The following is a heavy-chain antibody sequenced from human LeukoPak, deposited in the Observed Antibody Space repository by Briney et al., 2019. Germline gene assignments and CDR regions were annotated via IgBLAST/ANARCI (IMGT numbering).Heavy chain of an antibody. CDR3: ARGKFFDY. CDR2: ITSNTNYI. CDR1: GFTFSSYS. J-gene: IGHJ4*02. D-gene: IGHD3-10*01. V-gene: IGHV3-21*01. Sequence: TSGGSLRLSCAASGFTFSSYSMNWVRQAPGTGLEWVSSITSNTNYIYYADSVKGRFTISRDNAKNSLYLQMNSLRAEDTAVYYCARGKFFDYWGQGTLVTVSS.